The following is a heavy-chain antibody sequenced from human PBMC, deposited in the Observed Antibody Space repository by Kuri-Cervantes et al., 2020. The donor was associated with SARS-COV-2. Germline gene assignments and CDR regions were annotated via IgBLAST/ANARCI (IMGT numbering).Heavy chain of an antibody. J-gene: IGHJ6*02. CDR1: GFTFSSYW. D-gene: IGHD6-19*01. CDR2: INSDGSST. CDR3: ARALSGWEHYYYYYGMDV. Sequence: GGSLRLSCAASGFTFSSYWMHWVRQAPGKGLVWVSRINSDGSSTSYADSVKGRFTISRDNAKNTLYLQMNSLRAEDTAVYYCARALSGWEHYYYYYGMDVWGQGTTVTVSS. V-gene: IGHV3-74*01.